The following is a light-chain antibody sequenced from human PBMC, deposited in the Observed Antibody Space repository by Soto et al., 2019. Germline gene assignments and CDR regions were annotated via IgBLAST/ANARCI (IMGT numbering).Light chain of an antibody. CDR3: SSYTSSSTPHVV. V-gene: IGLV2-14*01. CDR1: SSDVGGYNY. Sequence: QSVLTQPASVSGSPGQSITISCTGTSSDVGGYNYVSWYQQHPGKAPKLMVYEVSNRPSGVSNRFSGSKSGSTASLTISGIQAEDEADYYCSSYTSSSTPHVVFGGGTKVTVL. CDR2: EVS. J-gene: IGLJ2*01.